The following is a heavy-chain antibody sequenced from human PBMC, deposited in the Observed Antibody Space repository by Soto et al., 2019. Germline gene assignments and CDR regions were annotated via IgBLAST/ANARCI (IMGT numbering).Heavy chain of an antibody. V-gene: IGHV1-69*01. Sequence: QGQLVQSGAEVKKPGASVKVPCKTSGYTFSSYAISWVRQAPGQGLEWMGGIIPIFGTANYAQKFQGRVTITADESTSTAYMELSSLRSEDTAVYYCARGPPVGYCSSTSCLYNWFDPWGQGTLVTVSS. CDR3: ARGPPVGYCSSTSCLYNWFDP. D-gene: IGHD2-2*01. J-gene: IGHJ5*02. CDR1: GYTFSSYA. CDR2: IIPIFGTA.